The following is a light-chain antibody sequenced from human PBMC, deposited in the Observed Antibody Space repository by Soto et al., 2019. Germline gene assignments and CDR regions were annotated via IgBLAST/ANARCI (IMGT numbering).Light chain of an antibody. CDR2: KAS. CDR1: QSISSW. CDR3: QQYDSFPRT. Sequence: DIQMTQSPSTLSASVGDRVTITCRASQSISSWLAWYQQKPGKAPKLLIYKASSLESGVPSRLSGSGSGTELTLSISSLQPDDFATYYCQQYDSFPRTFGQGTKVEIK. V-gene: IGKV1-5*03. J-gene: IGKJ1*01.